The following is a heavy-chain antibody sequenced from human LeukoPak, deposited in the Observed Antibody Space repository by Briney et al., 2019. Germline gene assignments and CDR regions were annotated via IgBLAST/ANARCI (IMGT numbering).Heavy chain of an antibody. Sequence: GGSLRLSCAASGFTFSSYAMSWVRQAPGKGLEWVSAISGSGGSTYFADSVKGRFTISRDNSKNTLYLQMNSLRAEDTAVYYCTLDPPFVGMHVWGHGTTVTVSS. CDR1: GFTFSSYA. D-gene: IGHD3-10*01. J-gene: IGHJ6*02. V-gene: IGHV3-23*01. CDR2: ISGSGGST. CDR3: TLDPPFVGMHV.